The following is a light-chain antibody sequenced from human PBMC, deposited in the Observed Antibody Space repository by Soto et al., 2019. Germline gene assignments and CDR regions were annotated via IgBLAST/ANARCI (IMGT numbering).Light chain of an antibody. V-gene: IGKV3-11*01. CDR3: QQRYDWPWT. Sequence: EIVLTQSPATLSLSPGERATLSCRASQSVTTYLAWYQQKPGQAPRLLIYDASSRATGIPARFSGIGSGTDFTLTISSLEPEDFAVYFCQQRYDWPWTFGLGTKVDIK. CDR2: DAS. CDR1: QSVTTY. J-gene: IGKJ1*01.